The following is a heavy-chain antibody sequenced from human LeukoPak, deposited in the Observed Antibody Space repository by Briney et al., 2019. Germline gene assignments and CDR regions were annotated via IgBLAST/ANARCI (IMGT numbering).Heavy chain of an antibody. Sequence: KASETLSLTCAVSGGSISSSNWWSWVRQPPGKGLEWIGEIYHSGSTNYNPSLKSRVTISVDKSKNQFSLKLSSVTAADTAVYYCARDQLGILTGYSAWGQGTLVTVSS. J-gene: IGHJ5*02. CDR2: IYHSGST. D-gene: IGHD3-9*01. CDR3: ARDQLGILTGYSA. CDR1: GGSISSSNW. V-gene: IGHV4-4*02.